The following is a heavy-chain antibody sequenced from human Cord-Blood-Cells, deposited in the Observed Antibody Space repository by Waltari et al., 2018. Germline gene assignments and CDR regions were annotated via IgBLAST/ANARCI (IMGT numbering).Heavy chain of an antibody. CDR1: GYTFTGYY. Sequence: QVQLVQSGAEVKKPGASVKVSCKASGYTFTGYYMHWVRQAPGQGLEGMGWINPNRGGTNYAQKFQGWVTMTRDTSISTAYMELSRLRSDDTAVYYCAREGMLGQGWFDPWGQGTLVTVSS. J-gene: IGHJ5*02. CDR3: AREGMLGQGWFDP. V-gene: IGHV1-2*04. D-gene: IGHD7-27*01. CDR2: INPNRGGT.